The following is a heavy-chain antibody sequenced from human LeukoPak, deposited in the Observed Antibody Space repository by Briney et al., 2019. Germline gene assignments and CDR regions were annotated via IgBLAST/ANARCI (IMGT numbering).Heavy chain of an antibody. Sequence: PGGSLRLSCAASGFDVSTNYMSWVRQAPGRGLEWVSIIYSGGDTFYADSVKDRFTISRDSAKNTLFLQMNSLRAEDTAVYYCARGPTELGYCSGGSCYGLYAYWGQGTLVTVSS. CDR1: GFDVSTNY. J-gene: IGHJ4*02. CDR3: ARGPTELGYCSGGSCYGLYAY. D-gene: IGHD2-15*01. V-gene: IGHV3-53*01. CDR2: IYSGGDT.